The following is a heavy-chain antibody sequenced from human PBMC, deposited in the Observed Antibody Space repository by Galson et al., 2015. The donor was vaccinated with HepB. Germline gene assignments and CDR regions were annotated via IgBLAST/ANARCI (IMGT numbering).Heavy chain of an antibody. J-gene: IGHJ4*02. V-gene: IGHV3-7*04. Sequence: SLRLSCAASGFTFSSYWMSWVRQAPGKGLEWVANIKQDGSEKYYVDSVKGRFTISRDNAKNSLYLQMNSLRAEDTAVYYCARGITIFGGKGLRFYYFDYWGQGTLVTVPS. CDR3: ARGITIFGGKGLRFYYFDY. D-gene: IGHD3-3*01. CDR1: GFTFSSYW. CDR2: IKQDGSEK.